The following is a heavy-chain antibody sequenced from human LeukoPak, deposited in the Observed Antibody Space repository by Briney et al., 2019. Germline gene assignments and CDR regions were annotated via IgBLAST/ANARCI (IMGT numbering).Heavy chain of an antibody. CDR2: ISSSGSTI. Sequence: SGGSLRLSCAASGFTFSSYEMNWVRQAPGKGLEWVSYISSSGSTIYYADSVKGRFTISRDNAKNSLYLQMNSLRAEDTAVYYCASIAAIRPPVDYWGQGTLVTVSS. J-gene: IGHJ4*02. CDR1: GFTFSSYE. CDR3: ASIAAIRPPVDY. V-gene: IGHV3-48*03. D-gene: IGHD6-6*01.